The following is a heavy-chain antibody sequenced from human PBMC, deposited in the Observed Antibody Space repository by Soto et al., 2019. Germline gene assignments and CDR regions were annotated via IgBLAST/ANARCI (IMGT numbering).Heavy chain of an antibody. Sequence: AQLEQSGAEVKKPGASVKVSCKSSGYTFSTSGISWVRQAPGQGLEWMGWISTYNGDANYAQRFQGRVTMTTDTSTSTTFMELRSLRSDDTAVYYCAREVPRPYYYYGMDVWGQGTTVTVSS. CDR2: ISTYNGDA. CDR3: AREVPRPYYYYGMDV. J-gene: IGHJ6*02. D-gene: IGHD6-6*01. V-gene: IGHV1-18*01. CDR1: GYTFSTSG.